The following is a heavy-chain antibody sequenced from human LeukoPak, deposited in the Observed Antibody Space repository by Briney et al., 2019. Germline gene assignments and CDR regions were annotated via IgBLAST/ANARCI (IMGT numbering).Heavy chain of an antibody. V-gene: IGHV4-30-4*01. CDR2: IYYSGST. J-gene: IGHJ4*02. D-gene: IGHD3-10*01. Sequence: SETLSLTCTVSGGSISSGDYYWSWIRQPPGKGLEWIGYIYYSGSTYYNPSLKSRVTISVDTSKNQFSLKLSSVTAADTAVYYCASSLYGSGSYGINYWGQGTLVTVSS. CDR3: ASSLYGSGSYGINY. CDR1: GGSISSGDYY.